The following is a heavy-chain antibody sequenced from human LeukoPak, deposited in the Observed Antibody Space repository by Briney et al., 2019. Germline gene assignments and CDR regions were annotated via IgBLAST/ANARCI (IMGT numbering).Heavy chain of an antibody. J-gene: IGHJ5*02. D-gene: IGHD3-10*01. CDR2: ISSSSSYI. V-gene: IGHV3-21*01. Sequence: GGSLRLSCAASGFTFSSYWVHWVRQAPGKGLEWVSSISSSSSYIYYADSVKGRFTISRDNAKNSLYLQMNSLRAEDTAVYYCARDKGQESYYGSGPAGWFDPWGQGTLVTVSS. CDR1: GFTFSSYW. CDR3: ARDKGQESYYGSGPAGWFDP.